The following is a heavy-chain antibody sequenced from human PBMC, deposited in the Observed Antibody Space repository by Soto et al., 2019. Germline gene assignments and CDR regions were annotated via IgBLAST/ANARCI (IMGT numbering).Heavy chain of an antibody. D-gene: IGHD3-10*01. V-gene: IGHV2-5*02. CDR1: GFSLSTTGVS. J-gene: IGHJ4*02. CDR3: AHRKYYYGSGDLFDY. CDR2: IYWDDDK. Sequence: QITLKASGPTLVKPTQTLTLTCTISGFSLSTTGVSVGWIRQPPGKALEWLALIYWDDDKRYSPSLKSRLTLXKDTHKKQVVLTMTNMDPVDTATYYCAHRKYYYGSGDLFDYWGQGTLVTVSS.